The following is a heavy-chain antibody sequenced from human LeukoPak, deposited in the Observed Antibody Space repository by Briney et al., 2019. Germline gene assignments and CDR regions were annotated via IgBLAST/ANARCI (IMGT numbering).Heavy chain of an antibody. CDR3: ARGRGMGY. V-gene: IGHV3-7*01. J-gene: IGHJ4*02. D-gene: IGHD3-16*01. CDR1: GFTFSSYW. CDR2: IKEDGSEE. Sequence: PGGSLRLSCAASGFTFSSYWMTWIRQAPGKGLEWLANIKEDGSEEYYVDSVKGRFTISRDNAKNSLCLQMNSLRAEDTAVYYCARGRGMGYWGQGTLVTVSS.